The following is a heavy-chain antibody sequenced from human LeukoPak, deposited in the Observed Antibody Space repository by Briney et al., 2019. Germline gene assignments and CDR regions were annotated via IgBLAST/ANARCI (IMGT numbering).Heavy chain of an antibody. J-gene: IGHJ6*03. Sequence: GRSLRLSCAASGFTFSTNSMRWVRQAPGKGLEWVSLIGGNDGRTRYADSVNGRFTIPRDNSKNTLYLEMSSLRAEDTAVYYCAKDSSSYDWGYMDVWGKGTTVTISS. CDR2: IGGNDGRT. V-gene: IGHV3-23*01. CDR1: GFTFSTNS. CDR3: AKDSSSYDWGYMDV. D-gene: IGHD3-22*01.